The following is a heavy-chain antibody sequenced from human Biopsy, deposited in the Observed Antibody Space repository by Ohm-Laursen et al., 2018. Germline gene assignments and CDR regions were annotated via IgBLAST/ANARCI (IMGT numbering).Heavy chain of an antibody. CDR1: GGAIRSEY. CDR2: IYYSGST. CDR3: ARATNSTGWPYYYFYGMDI. J-gene: IGHJ6*02. D-gene: IGHD2/OR15-2a*01. V-gene: IGHV4-59*01. Sequence: GTLSLTCTVSGGAIRSEYWSWIRQTTGKGLEWIGYIYYSGSTNYNPSLKSRVTISVDTSKNQFSLRLNSVTAADTAVYYCARATNSTGWPYYYFYGMDIWGQGTTLTVSS.